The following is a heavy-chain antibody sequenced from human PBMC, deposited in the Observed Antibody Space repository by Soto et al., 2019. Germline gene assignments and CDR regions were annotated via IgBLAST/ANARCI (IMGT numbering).Heavy chain of an antibody. Sequence: EVQLVESGGGLVQPGESLRLSCAASGFTFSTYEMNWVRQAPGKGLEWVAYISSRGTSIFYEDSVKGRFSISRYNDNDSVSLLMNNLIVDDTAVYYCARDRGYNTGWYGGALDLWGQGTLVTVSS. CDR1: GFTFSTYE. D-gene: IGHD6-19*01. CDR2: ISSRGTSI. J-gene: IGHJ4*02. CDR3: ARDRGYNTGWYGGALDL. V-gene: IGHV3-48*03.